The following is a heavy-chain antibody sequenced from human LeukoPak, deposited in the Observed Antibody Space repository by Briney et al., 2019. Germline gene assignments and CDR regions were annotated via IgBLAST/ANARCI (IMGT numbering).Heavy chain of an antibody. D-gene: IGHD6-19*01. CDR2: ISGSGSGT. CDR3: AKDMSSGHYHSLEY. Sequence: GGSLRLSCAASGFTFSSYAMSWVRQAPWEGLQWVSGISGSGSGTYYADSVRGRFTISRDNPKNTLYLQVSSLRPEDTAMYYCAKDMSSGHYHSLEYWGQGTLVTVSS. V-gene: IGHV3-23*01. J-gene: IGHJ4*02. CDR1: GFTFSSYA.